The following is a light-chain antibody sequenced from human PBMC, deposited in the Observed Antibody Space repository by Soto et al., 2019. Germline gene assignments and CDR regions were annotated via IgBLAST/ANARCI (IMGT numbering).Light chain of an antibody. J-gene: IGKJ1*01. Sequence: DIVMTQSPDSLTVSLGERATINCKSSQSVFHTSNNENYLAWFQKRPGQPPKLLIRRASTRESGVPDRFSGGGSGTDFTLTISSLQAEDVALYYCQQYYDTPHTFGQGTKVEIK. CDR1: QSVFHTSNNENY. V-gene: IGKV4-1*01. CDR2: RAS. CDR3: QQYYDTPHT.